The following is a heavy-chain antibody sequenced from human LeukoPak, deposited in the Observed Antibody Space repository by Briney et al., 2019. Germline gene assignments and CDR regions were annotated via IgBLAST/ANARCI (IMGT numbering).Heavy chain of an antibody. CDR1: GYSFTSYW. J-gene: IGHJ3*01. D-gene: IGHD1-26*01. Sequence: GESLKISCKGSGYSFTSYWIGWVRQMPGKGLEWMGIIYPGDFDIRYSPSFQGQVTISADKSISTAYLQWSSLKASDTAMFYCARPMTVGSSSDAFDVWGQGTMVTVSA. V-gene: IGHV5-51*01. CDR2: IYPGDFDI. CDR3: ARPMTVGSSSDAFDV.